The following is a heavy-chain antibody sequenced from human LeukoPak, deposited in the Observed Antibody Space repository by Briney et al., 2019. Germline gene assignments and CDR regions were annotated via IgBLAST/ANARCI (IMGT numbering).Heavy chain of an antibody. CDR3: GSGSWFLLWDY. CDR1: GFTVSSNY. V-gene: IGHV3-53*05. D-gene: IGHD3-22*01. J-gene: IGHJ4*02. CDR2: IYSGGST. Sequence: PGVTLRLTCAAYGFTVSSNYMSWVPQAPGKGLEGVSVIYSGGSTYYAHYVKGRVTISRDKSKSTLYIEMSSLRAEDTAVYYCGSGSWFLLWDYWGQGTLVTASS.